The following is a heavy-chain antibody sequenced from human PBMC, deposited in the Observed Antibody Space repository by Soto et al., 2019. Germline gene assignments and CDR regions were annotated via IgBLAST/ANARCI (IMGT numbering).Heavy chain of an antibody. V-gene: IGHV4-39*07. J-gene: IGHJ4*02. D-gene: IGHD3-10*01. Sequence: PSETLSLTCTVSGGSISSSSYYWGWIRQPPGKGLEWIGGIYYSGSTYYNPSLKSRVTISVDTSKNQFSLKLSSVTAADTAVYYCARERPWAVRGAFDYWGQGTLVTVSS. CDR2: IYYSGST. CDR1: GGSISSSSYY. CDR3: ARERPWAVRGAFDY.